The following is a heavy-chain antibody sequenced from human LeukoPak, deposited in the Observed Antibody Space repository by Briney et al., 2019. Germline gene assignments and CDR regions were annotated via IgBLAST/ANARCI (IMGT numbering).Heavy chain of an antibody. D-gene: IGHD2-2*01. J-gene: IGHJ4*02. Sequence: GGSLRLSCAASGFTFSNAWMSWVRQAPGKGLEWVGRIKSKTDGGTTDYAAPVKGRFTISRDDSKNTLYLQMNSLKTEDTAVYYCTTGYCSRTSCYYFDYWGQGTLVTVSS. V-gene: IGHV3-15*01. CDR3: TTGYCSRTSCYYFDY. CDR2: IKSKTDGGTT. CDR1: GFTFSNAW.